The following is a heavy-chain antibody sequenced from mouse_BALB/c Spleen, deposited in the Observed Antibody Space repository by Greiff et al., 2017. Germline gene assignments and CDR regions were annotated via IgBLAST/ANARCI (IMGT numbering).Heavy chain of an antibody. CDR1: GFSLTSYG. CDR3: ARNGGYGYDAYFDY. J-gene: IGHJ2*01. D-gene: IGHD2-2*01. CDR2: IWSGGST. V-gene: IGHV2-4-1*01. Sequence: VQLQQSGPGLVQPSQSLSITCTVSGFSLTSYGVHWVRQSPGKGLEWLGVIWSGGSTDYNAAFISRLSISKDNSKSQVFFKMNSLQADDTAIYYRARNGGYGYDAYFDYWGQGTTLTVSS.